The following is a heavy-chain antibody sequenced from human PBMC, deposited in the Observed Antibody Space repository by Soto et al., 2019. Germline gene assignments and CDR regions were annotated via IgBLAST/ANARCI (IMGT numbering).Heavy chain of an antibody. D-gene: IGHD6-13*01. J-gene: IGHJ6*02. CDR2: ISSSGSTI. CDR1: GFTFSDYY. CDR3: ASNIAAAYYYGMDV. Sequence: PXGSLILSCAASGFTFSDYYMGWIRQAPGKGLEWVSYISSSGSTIYYADSVKGRFTISRDNAKNSLYLQMNSLRAEDTAVYYCASNIAAAYYYGMDVWGQGTTVTVSS. V-gene: IGHV3-11*01.